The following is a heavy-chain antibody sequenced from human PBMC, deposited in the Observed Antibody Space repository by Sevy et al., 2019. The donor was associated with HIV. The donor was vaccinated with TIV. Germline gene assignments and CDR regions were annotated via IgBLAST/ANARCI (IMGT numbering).Heavy chain of an antibody. CDR2: IWFDGSNS. J-gene: IGHJ4*02. D-gene: IGHD4-17*01. CDR1: GFSFSSYG. Sequence: GGSLRLSCAASGFSFSSYGMHWVRQAPGKGLEWVALIWFDGSNSYYADSVKGRFTISRDTSKNTVYLQMNSLRAEDTAVYYCARDHEFYDYGDYGPTFFPDYWGQGHLVTVSS. V-gene: IGHV3-33*01. CDR3: ARDHEFYDYGDYGPTFFPDY.